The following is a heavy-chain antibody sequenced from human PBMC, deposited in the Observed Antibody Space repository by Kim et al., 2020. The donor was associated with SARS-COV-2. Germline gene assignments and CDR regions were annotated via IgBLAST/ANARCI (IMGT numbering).Heavy chain of an antibody. Sequence: GGSLRLSCAASRFNFSTYAMHWVRQAPGKWLEWVAVISYDGSNKYYADSVKGRFTLSRDNSKNTLYLQMNSLRTEDTAVYYCARDGSGSYYGWFDPWGQGTLVTVSS. CDR2: ISYDGSNK. V-gene: IGHV3-30-3*01. J-gene: IGHJ5*02. CDR3: ARDGSGSYYGWFDP. CDR1: RFNFSTYA. D-gene: IGHD3-10*01.